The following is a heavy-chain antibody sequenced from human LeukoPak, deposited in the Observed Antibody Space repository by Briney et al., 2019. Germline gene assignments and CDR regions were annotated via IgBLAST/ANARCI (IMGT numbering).Heavy chain of an antibody. Sequence: GMSLRLSCTASGFTFSQYGIHWVRQAPGKGLEWVSAISGGGDTTYYADSVKGRFTNSRDNAKNSLYLQMNSLRAEDTAVYYCARDRAGVDYWGQGTLVTVSS. CDR3: ARDRAGVDY. V-gene: IGHV3-21*04. J-gene: IGHJ4*02. CDR1: GFTFSQYG. CDR2: ISGGGDTT. D-gene: IGHD6-19*01.